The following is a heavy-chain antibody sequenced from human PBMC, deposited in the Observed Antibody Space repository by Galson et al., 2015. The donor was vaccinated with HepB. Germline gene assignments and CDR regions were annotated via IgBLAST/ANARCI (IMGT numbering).Heavy chain of an antibody. V-gene: IGHV1-3*01. CDR2: INAGNGNT. D-gene: IGHD4-17*01. CDR1: GYTFTSYA. J-gene: IGHJ4*02. CDR3: ARSASDYLDYFDY. Sequence: SVKVSCKASGYTFTSYAMHWVRQAPGQRLEWMGWINAGNGNTKYSQKFQGRVTITRDTSASTAYMELSSLRSEDTAVYYCARSASDYLDYFDYWGQGTLVTVSS.